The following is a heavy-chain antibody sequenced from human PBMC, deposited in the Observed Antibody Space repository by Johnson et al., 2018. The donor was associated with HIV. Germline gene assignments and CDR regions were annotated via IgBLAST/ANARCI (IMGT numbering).Heavy chain of an antibody. Sequence: KPGGSLRLSCAASGFTFSNAWMSWVRQAPGKGLEWVGRVKSKTDGGTIDYAAAVKGRFIISRDDSKNTLYLQMNGLKTEDTAVYYCTTMSALWFGDLHVFGDGFDIWGQGTMVTVSS. CDR3: TTMSALWFGDLHVFGDGFDI. V-gene: IGHV3-15*01. CDR1: GFTFSNAW. J-gene: IGHJ3*02. CDR2: VKSKTDGGTI. D-gene: IGHD3-10*01.